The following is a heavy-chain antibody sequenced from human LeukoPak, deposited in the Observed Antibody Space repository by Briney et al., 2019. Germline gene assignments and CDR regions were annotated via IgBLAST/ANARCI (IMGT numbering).Heavy chain of an antibody. CDR3: ARVNAGHVFDI. Sequence: GGSLRLSCAASGFTVSSSYMSWVRQAPGKGLEWVAAIYSGGSTYYADSVKGRLAISRDNSKNTVYLQVNSLRVEDTAVYYCARVNAGHVFDIWGQGTMVTVSS. CDR1: GFTVSSSY. J-gene: IGHJ3*02. CDR2: IYSGGST. V-gene: IGHV3-53*01.